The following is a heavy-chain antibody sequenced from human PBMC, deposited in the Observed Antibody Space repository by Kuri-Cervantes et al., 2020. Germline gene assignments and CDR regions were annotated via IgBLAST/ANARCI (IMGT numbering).Heavy chain of an antibody. CDR1: GGSISSYY. J-gene: IGHJ6*03. CDR3: AREYYYYMDN. Sequence: SQTLSLSCTVSGGSISSYYWSWIRQPPGKGLEWIGYIYYSGNTDYNPSLKSRVTISVDTSNNQFSLKLSSVTAADTAVYYCAREYYYYMDNRGKGTTVTVSS. CDR2: IYYSGNT. V-gene: IGHV4-59*01.